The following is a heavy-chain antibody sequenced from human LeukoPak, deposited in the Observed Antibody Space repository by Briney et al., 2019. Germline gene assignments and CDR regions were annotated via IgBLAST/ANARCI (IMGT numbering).Heavy chain of an antibody. V-gene: IGHV4-34*01. Sequence: SETLSLTCAVYGGSFSGYYWSWIRQPPGKGLEWIGEINHSGSTNYNPSLKSRVTISVDTSKNQFSLKLSSVTAADTAVYYCARERKITMIVNRNYHYYGMDVWGQGTTVTVSS. J-gene: IGHJ6*02. CDR3: ARERKITMIVNRNYHYYGMDV. CDR2: INHSGST. D-gene: IGHD3-22*01. CDR1: GGSFSGYY.